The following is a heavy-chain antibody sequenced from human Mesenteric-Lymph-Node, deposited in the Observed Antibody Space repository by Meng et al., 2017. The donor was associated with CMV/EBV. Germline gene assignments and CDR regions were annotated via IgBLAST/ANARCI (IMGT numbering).Heavy chain of an antibody. Sequence: VSGGSISSGGYYWSWIRQHPGKGLEWIGYIYYSGSTYYNPSLKSRVTISVDTSKNQFSLKLSSVTAADTAVYYCARTDAARGGAFDIWGQGTMVTVSS. CDR3: ARTDAARGGAFDI. J-gene: IGHJ3*02. V-gene: IGHV4-31*02. D-gene: IGHD2-2*01. CDR2: IYYSGST. CDR1: GGSISSGGYY.